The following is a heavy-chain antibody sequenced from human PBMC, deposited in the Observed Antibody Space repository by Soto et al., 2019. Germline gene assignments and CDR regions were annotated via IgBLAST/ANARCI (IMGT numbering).Heavy chain of an antibody. J-gene: IGHJ5*02. CDR1: GFIFSSVA. V-gene: IGHV3-30-3*01. CDR3: TREITVATTTSFDP. D-gene: IGHD5-12*01. CDR2: ISYDGINK. Sequence: QVQLVESGGGVVQPGRSLRLSCAASGFIFSSVAMHWVRQAPGKGLECVAFISYDGINKYYADSVKGRFTISRDNSQDTLYLQMNSLRAEDTAVYYCTREITVATTTSFDPWGQGTLVTVSS.